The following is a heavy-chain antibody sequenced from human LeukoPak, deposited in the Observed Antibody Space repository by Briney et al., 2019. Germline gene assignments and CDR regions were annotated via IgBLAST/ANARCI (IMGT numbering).Heavy chain of an antibody. J-gene: IGHJ6*02. Sequence: ASVKVSCKASGYNFTSYHIHWVRQAPGQGLEWMGIINPSGGSTSYAQRFQGRVTMTRDTSTSAVYMELSSLRSEDTAVYYCARGRCSSSSCYTFCYYGLGVWGQGTTVTVSS. CDR2: INPSGGST. V-gene: IGHV1-46*01. CDR3: ARGRCSSSSCYTFCYYGLGV. D-gene: IGHD2-2*02. CDR1: GYNFTSYH.